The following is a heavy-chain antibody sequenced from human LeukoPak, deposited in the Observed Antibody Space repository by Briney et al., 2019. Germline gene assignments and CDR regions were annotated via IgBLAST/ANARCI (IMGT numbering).Heavy chain of an antibody. CDR1: GYTFTSYD. CDR2: MNPNSGNT. CDR3: ARGGRSSSWYLGYYYYYMDV. J-gene: IGHJ6*03. Sequence: GASVKVSCKASGYTFTSYDINWVRQATGQGLEWMGWMNPNSGNTGYAQKFQGRVTITRNTSISTAYMELSSLRSEDTAVYYCARGGRSSSWYLGYYYYYMDVWSKGTTVTVSS. D-gene: IGHD6-13*01. V-gene: IGHV1-8*03.